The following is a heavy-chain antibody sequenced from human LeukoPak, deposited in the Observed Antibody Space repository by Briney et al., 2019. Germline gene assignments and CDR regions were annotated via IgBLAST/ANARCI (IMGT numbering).Heavy chain of an antibody. J-gene: IGHJ6*03. V-gene: IGHV3-7*01. D-gene: IGHD2-21*02. Sequence: PGGSLRLSCAASGFTFSSYWMSWVRQAPGKGLEWVANIKQDGSEKYYVDSVKGRFTTSRDNAKNSLYLQMNSLRAEDTAVYYCARDLPTCGGDCYRAIYYYYMDVWGKGTTVTISS. CDR3: ARDLPTCGGDCYRAIYYYYMDV. CDR2: IKQDGSEK. CDR1: GFTFSSYW.